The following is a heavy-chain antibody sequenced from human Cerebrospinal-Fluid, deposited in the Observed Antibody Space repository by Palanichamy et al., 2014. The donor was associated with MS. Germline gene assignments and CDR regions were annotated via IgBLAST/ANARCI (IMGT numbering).Heavy chain of an antibody. J-gene: IGHJ4*02. CDR2: LYSSGST. V-gene: IGHV4-39*01. CDR1: GGSISSGSYY. Sequence: QLQLQESGPGLVKPSETLSLTCTVSGGSISSGSYYWVWIRQPPGKGLGWIGSLYSSGSTYYNPSLKSRVTISVDTSKNQFSLNLNSVTAADTAVYYCARSDFSNTVDYWGQGTLVTVSS. D-gene: IGHD4-11*01. CDR3: ARSDFSNTVDY.